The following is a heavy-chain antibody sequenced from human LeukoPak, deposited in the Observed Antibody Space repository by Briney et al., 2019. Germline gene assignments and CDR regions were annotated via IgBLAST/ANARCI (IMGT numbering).Heavy chain of an antibody. V-gene: IGHV1-69*06. CDR1: GGTFSSYA. D-gene: IGHD3-9*01. J-gene: IGHJ4*02. CDR3: ARDSLGPWGILTPFDY. CDR2: IIPIFGTA. Sequence: ASVKVSCKASGGTFSSYAISWVRQAPGQGLEWMGGIIPIFGTANYAQKFQGRVTITADKSTSTAYMELRSLRSDDTAVYYCARDSLGPWGILTPFDYWGQGTLVTVSS.